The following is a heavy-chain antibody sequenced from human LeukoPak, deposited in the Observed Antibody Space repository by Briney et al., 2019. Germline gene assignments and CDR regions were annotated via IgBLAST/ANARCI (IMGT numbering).Heavy chain of an antibody. CDR1: GGSFSGYY. J-gene: IGHJ5*02. D-gene: IGHD6-13*01. CDR3: ARRVREFAIIAAAGKSWFDT. Sequence: PSETLSLTCAVYGGSFSGYYWSWIRQPPGKWLEWIGEINHSGSTNYNPTLKSRVTISVDTSKNQFSLKLSSVTAADTAVYYCARRVREFAIIAAAGKSWFDTWGQGTLVTVSS. V-gene: IGHV4-34*01. CDR2: INHSGST.